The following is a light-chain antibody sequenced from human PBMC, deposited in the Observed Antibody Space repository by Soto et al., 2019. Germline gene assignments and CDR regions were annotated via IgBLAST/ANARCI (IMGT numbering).Light chain of an antibody. Sequence: EIVMTQSPATLSVSPGERATLSCRASQSVSSNLAWYQQKPGQAPRLLIYGASTRATGIPARFRGSGSGTEFTLTISSLPSEDFAVYYCQQYNNLPLTFGGGTKVEIK. CDR1: QSVSSN. CDR3: QQYNNLPLT. V-gene: IGKV3-15*01. CDR2: GAS. J-gene: IGKJ4*01.